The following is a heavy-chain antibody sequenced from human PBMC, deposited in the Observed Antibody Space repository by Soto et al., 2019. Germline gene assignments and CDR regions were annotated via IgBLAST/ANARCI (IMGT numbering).Heavy chain of an antibody. J-gene: IGHJ4*02. CDR2: ITSDTKTI. V-gene: IGHV3-48*02. D-gene: IGHD6-19*01. CDR1: GFTFSVYS. Sequence: EVQLVESGGDLVQRGGSLRLSCVASGFTFSVYSMNWVRQAPGKGLEWFSYITSDTKTIKYADSVKGRFTISRVNAKNSVYLQMNSLRDEDTAVYYCARSVEGHFDYWGQGTVVTVSS. CDR3: ARSVEGHFDY.